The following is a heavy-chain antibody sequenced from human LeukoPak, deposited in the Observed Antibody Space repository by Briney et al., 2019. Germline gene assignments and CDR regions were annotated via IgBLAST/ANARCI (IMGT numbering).Heavy chain of an antibody. V-gene: IGHV3-66*01. J-gene: IGHJ4*02. Sequence: GGSRRLSCAASEFTVSTNYMTWVRQAPGKGLEWVSIIYSTGGKYYADSVKGRFTISRDNSKHTLYLQMNSLRSDDTAVYYCARGSDGWFAFDYWGQGILVTVSS. CDR3: ARGSDGWFAFDY. CDR1: EFTVSTNY. CDR2: IYSTGGK. D-gene: IGHD6-19*01.